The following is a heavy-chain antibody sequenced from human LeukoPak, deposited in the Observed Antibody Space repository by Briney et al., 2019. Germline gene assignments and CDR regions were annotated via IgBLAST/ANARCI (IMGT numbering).Heavy chain of an antibody. J-gene: IGHJ6*02. D-gene: IGHD3-22*01. Sequence: QPGGSRRLSGAASGFTFSSYWMHWVRQAPGKGLVWVSRINSDGSSTSYADSVKGRFTISRDNSKNTLYLQMSSLRAEDTAVYYCAKDRYYYDSSGYLTPYYYYYGMDVWGQGTTVTVSS. CDR3: AKDRYYYDSSGYLTPYYYYYGMDV. CDR1: GFTFSSYW. V-gene: IGHV3-74*01. CDR2: INSDGSST.